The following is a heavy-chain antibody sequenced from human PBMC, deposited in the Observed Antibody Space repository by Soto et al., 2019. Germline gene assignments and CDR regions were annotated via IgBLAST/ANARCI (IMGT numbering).Heavy chain of an antibody. V-gene: IGHV1-46*01. CDR2: INPMGGST. CDR3: ARDLAAGDL. J-gene: IGHJ5*02. CDR1: GYTFINYY. Sequence: GASVKVSCKASGYTFINYYICWVRQAPGQGLEWMAIINPMGGSTNYAQEFQGRVTLTSDTSTSTVYMELSSLRFEDTALFYCARDLAAGDLWGQGTLVTVSS. D-gene: IGHD6-13*01.